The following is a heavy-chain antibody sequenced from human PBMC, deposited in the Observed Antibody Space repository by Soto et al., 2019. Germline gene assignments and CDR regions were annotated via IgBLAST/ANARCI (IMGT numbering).Heavy chain of an antibody. CDR3: ARVLGGYYYDSSGYRGEYFQH. D-gene: IGHD3-22*01. J-gene: IGHJ1*01. Sequence: SETLSLTCTVSGDSISSYYWGWIRQPPGKGLEWIGYIFYSGSTNYNPSLKSRVTISVDTSKNQFSLKLSSVTAADTAVYYCARVLGGYYYDSSGYRGEYFQHWGQGTLVTVSS. CDR1: GDSISSYY. V-gene: IGHV4-59*01. CDR2: IFYSGST.